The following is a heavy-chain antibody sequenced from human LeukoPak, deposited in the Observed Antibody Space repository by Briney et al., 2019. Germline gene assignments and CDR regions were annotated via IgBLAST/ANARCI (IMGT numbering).Heavy chain of an antibody. V-gene: IGHV3-74*01. Sequence: GGSLRLSCAASGFTFSSYWMHWVRQAPGKGLVWVSRINSDGSSTSYADSVKGRFTISRDNAKNTLYLQMNSLRAEDTAVYYCARAGSIAAAGKLRWFDPWGQGTLVTVSS. J-gene: IGHJ5*02. CDR3: ARAGSIAAAGKLRWFDP. D-gene: IGHD6-13*01. CDR2: INSDGSST. CDR1: GFTFSSYW.